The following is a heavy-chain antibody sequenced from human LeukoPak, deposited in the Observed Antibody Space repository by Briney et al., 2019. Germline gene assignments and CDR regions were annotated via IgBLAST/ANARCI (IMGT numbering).Heavy chain of an antibody. CDR1: GHTFTDFY. D-gene: IGHD2-8*01. V-gene: IGHV1-2*02. CDR3: ARVAVLMLYGSSFYYFDY. J-gene: IGHJ4*02. Sequence: ASVTVSCKASGHTFTDFYIHWVRQAPGQGLEWMGGINPNSGGTNYAQKFQGRVTMTRDTSISTAYIELSRLRSDDTAVYYCARVAVLMLYGSSFYYFDYWGQGALVTVSS. CDR2: INPNSGGT.